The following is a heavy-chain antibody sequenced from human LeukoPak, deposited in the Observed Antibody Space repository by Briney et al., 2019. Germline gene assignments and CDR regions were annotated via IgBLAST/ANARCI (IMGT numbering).Heavy chain of an antibody. CDR2: INQVGSEK. CDR1: GFTFSSYW. CDR3: AAEAAYYYDSRDAFDV. Sequence: PGGSLRLSCAASGFTFSSYWMIWVRQAPGKGLEWVANINQVGSEKYYVDSVKGRFTISRDNAKNALYLQMNSLRSEDTAVYYCAAEAAYYYDSRDAFDVWGQGTMVTVSS. D-gene: IGHD3-22*01. V-gene: IGHV3-7*05. J-gene: IGHJ3*01.